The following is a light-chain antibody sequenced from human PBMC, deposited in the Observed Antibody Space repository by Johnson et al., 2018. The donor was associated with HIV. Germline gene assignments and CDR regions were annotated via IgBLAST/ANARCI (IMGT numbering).Light chain of an antibody. CDR2: ENT. CDR3: GTWVGSLSACV. CDR1: SSNIGNNY. Sequence: QSVLTQPPSLSAAPGQNVTISCSGSSSNIGNNYVSWYQQLPGTAPKLLIYENTQRPSGIPDRFSGSKSATSATLGITGLQTGDEADYYCGTWVGSLSACVFRTGTKVTVL. V-gene: IGLV1-51*02. J-gene: IGLJ1*01.